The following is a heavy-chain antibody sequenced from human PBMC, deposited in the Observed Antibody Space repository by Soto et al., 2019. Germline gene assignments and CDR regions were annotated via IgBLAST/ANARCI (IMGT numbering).Heavy chain of an antibody. J-gene: IGHJ4*02. CDR3: ARRHGLDIDAYY. CDR1: GGSFRGYY. Sequence: SETLSLPCAVYGGSFRGYYWTWIRQPPGTGLEWIGEINHSGSTNYNPSLKSRVTISVDTSKNQFSLKLSSVTAADTAVYFCARRHGLDIDAYYWGQGILVTVSS. D-gene: IGHD3-10*01. V-gene: IGHV4-34*01. CDR2: INHSGST.